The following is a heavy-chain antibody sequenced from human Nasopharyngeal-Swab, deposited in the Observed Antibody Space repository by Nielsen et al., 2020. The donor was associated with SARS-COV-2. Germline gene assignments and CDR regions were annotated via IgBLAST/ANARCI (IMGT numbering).Heavy chain of an antibody. Sequence: WVRQAPGQRLEWMGWINAGNGNTKYSQKFQGRVTITRDTSASTAYMELGSLRSEDTAVYYCARDRDVDTAMVMERFDYWGQGTLVTVSS. V-gene: IGHV1-3*01. J-gene: IGHJ4*02. D-gene: IGHD5-18*01. CDR2: INAGNGNT. CDR3: ARDRDVDTAMVMERFDY.